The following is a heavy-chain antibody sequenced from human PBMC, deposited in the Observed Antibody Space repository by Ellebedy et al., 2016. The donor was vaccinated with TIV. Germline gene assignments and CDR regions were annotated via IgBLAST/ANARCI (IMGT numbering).Heavy chain of an antibody. Sequence: GESLKISXVASGSGFTFSNFDMHWVRQPTGKGLEWVSAISGSGGSTYYADSVKGRFTISRDNSKNTLYLQMNSLRAEDTAVYYCAKPYLGYCSSTSCYSFDIWGQGTMVTVSS. CDR2: ISGSGGST. D-gene: IGHD2-2*01. V-gene: IGHV3-23*01. CDR3: AKPYLGYCSSTSCYSFDI. CDR1: GSGFTFSNFD. J-gene: IGHJ3*02.